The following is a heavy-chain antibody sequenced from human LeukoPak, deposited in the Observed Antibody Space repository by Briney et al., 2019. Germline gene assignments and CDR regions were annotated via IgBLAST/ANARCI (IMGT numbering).Heavy chain of an antibody. J-gene: IGHJ4*02. CDR2: ISGSGGST. Sequence: PGGSLRLSCAASGFTFSTYAMSWVRQAPGKGLEWVSAISGSGGSTYYADSVKGRFTISRDNSKNTLYLQMNSLRAEDTAVYYCAKDLLSSSSWYPFDYWGQGTLVTVSS. CDR1: GFTFSTYA. D-gene: IGHD6-13*01. CDR3: AKDLLSSSSWYPFDY. V-gene: IGHV3-23*01.